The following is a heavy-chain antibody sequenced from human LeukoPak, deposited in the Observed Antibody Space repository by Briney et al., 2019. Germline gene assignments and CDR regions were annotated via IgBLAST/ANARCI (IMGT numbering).Heavy chain of an antibody. Sequence: SETLSLTCTVSGGSISGYFWSWIRQPPGKGLEWIGYIYYSGGTDYNPSLKSRVTISVDTSKNQFSLQLSSVTAADTAVYYCARHERNGGYYDYWGKGTLVTVS. CDR3: ARHERNGGYYDY. CDR1: GGSISGYF. J-gene: IGHJ4*02. V-gene: IGHV4-59*08. CDR2: IYYSGGT. D-gene: IGHD3-22*01.